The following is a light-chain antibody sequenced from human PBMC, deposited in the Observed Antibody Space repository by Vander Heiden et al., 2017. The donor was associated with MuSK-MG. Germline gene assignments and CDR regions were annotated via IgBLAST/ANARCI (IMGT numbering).Light chain of an antibody. Sequence: EIVLTPSPGTLSLSPGERATLSCRASQTVSSGFLAWYQQKGGQAPRLLIYGASSRATGVPDRFSGSGSGTDFTLTISRLEPEDFAVYYCQHDDSSPLTFGGGTKVEIK. CDR2: GAS. J-gene: IGKJ4*01. CDR1: QTVSSGF. CDR3: QHDDSSPLT. V-gene: IGKV3-20*01.